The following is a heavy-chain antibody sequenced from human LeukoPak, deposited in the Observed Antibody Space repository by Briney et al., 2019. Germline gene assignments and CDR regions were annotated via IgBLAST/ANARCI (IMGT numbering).Heavy chain of an antibody. CDR1: GYTFTGYY. J-gene: IGHJ3*02. CDR3: ARDDGGYYQDAFDI. D-gene: IGHD3-22*01. Sequence: ASVKVSCKASGYTFTGYYMHWVRQAPGQGLEWMGWINPNSGGTNYAQKFQGRVTMTRDTSISTAYMELSRLRSDDTAVYYCARDDGGYYQDAFDIWGQGTMVTVSS. CDR2: INPNSGGT. V-gene: IGHV1-2*02.